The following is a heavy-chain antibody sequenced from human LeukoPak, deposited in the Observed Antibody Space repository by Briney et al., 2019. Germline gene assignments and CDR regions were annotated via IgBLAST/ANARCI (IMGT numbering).Heavy chain of an antibody. V-gene: IGHV3-74*01. CDR3: ARVGEPYNWNDGYYYYYMDV. CDR1: GFTFSSYW. Sequence: GGSLRLSCAASGFTFSSYWMHWVRQAPGEGLVWVSRINSDGRSTSYADSVKGRFTISRDNAKNTLYLQMNSLRAEDTAVYYCARVGEPYNWNDGYYYYYMDVWGKGTTVTVSS. CDR2: INSDGRST. J-gene: IGHJ6*03. D-gene: IGHD1-1*01.